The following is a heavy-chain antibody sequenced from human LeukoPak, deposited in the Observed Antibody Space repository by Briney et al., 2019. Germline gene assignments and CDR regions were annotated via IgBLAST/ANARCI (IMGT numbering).Heavy chain of an antibody. CDR3: ARVEAGYSGFDY. CDR1: GLTFSGFW. Sequence: HAGGSLRLSCAASGLTFSGFWMTWVRQAPGKGLEWVANIKVDGSEKYYVDSVKGRFSISRDNAKNSLYLQMNSLRAEDTAAYYCARVEAGYSGFDYWGQGTLVTVSS. CDR2: IKVDGSEK. J-gene: IGHJ4*02. V-gene: IGHV3-7*01. D-gene: IGHD5-12*01.